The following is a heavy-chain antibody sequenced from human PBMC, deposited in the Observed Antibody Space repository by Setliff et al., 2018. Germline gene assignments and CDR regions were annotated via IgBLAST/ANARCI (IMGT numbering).Heavy chain of an antibody. Sequence: SETLSLTCTVSGGSITSSSYYWGWLRQPPGKGPQWIGSIYYGGSTYYNPSLKSRAAFSIDTSKNQFSLNLNSVTAADTAVYYCAREVGISGYYGRSSHNAFDIWGQGTMVTVSS. J-gene: IGHJ3*02. V-gene: IGHV4-39*07. D-gene: IGHD3-22*01. CDR1: GGSITSSSYY. CDR3: AREVGISGYYGRSSHNAFDI. CDR2: IYYGGST.